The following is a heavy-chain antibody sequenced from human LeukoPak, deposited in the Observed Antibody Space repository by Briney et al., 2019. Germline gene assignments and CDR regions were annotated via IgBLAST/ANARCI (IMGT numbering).Heavy chain of an antibody. V-gene: IGHV3-23*01. CDR3: AKVVDMVRGPIDY. J-gene: IGHJ4*02. CDR1: GFTFSSYA. Sequence: GGSLRLSCAASGFTFSSYAMSWVRQAPGKSLEWVSGIGGSGSRTYYADSVKGRFTISRDNSKNTLYLQMNSLRAEDTAIYYCAKVVDMVRGPIDYWGQGTLVTVSS. CDR2: IGGSGSRT. D-gene: IGHD3-10*01.